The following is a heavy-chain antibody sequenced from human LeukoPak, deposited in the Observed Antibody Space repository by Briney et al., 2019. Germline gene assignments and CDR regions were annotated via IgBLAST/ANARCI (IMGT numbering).Heavy chain of an antibody. CDR1: GYTFTSYG. J-gene: IGHJ3*02. D-gene: IGHD2-2*01. V-gene: IGHV1-18*01. Sequence: ASVKVSCKASGYTFTSYGISWVRQAPGQGLEWMGWISAYNGNTNYAQKLQGRVTMTTDTSTSTAYMELRSLRSDDTAVYYCARELGYCSSTSCPKGAFDIWGQGTMVTVSS. CDR3: ARELGYCSSTSCPKGAFDI. CDR2: ISAYNGNT.